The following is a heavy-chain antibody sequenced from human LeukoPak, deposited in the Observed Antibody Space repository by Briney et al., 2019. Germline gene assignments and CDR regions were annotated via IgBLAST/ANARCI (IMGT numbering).Heavy chain of an antibody. V-gene: IGHV1-69*06. CDR3: ARDAYSSSWYSSYYYYYMDV. CDR1: GGTFSSYD. Sequence: ASVKVSCKASGGTFSSYDISWVRQAPGQGLEWMGGIMPMFGKANYAQKFQGRVTTTADKATSTAYMELSSLRSEDTAVYYCARDAYSSSWYSSYYYYYMDVWGKGTTVTVSS. CDR2: IMPMFGKA. J-gene: IGHJ6*03. D-gene: IGHD6-13*01.